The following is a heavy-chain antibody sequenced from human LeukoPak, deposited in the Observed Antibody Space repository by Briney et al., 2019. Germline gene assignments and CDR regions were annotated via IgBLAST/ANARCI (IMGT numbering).Heavy chain of an antibody. Sequence: SETLSLTCTVSGFSISSHYWSWIRQTPGKGLEWIGQINYSGSTYYNPSLKTRVTLSIDTSKNQFSLKVSSVTAADTAVYYCARDSDYYDSSGYGDWGQGTLVTVSS. CDR3: ARDSDYYDSSGYGD. J-gene: IGHJ4*02. D-gene: IGHD3-22*01. CDR2: INYSGST. V-gene: IGHV4-59*11. CDR1: GFSISSHY.